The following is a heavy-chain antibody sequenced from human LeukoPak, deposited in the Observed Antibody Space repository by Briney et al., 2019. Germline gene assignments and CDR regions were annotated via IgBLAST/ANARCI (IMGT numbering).Heavy chain of an antibody. CDR3: ARDSLYYGFWSGLNWFDP. D-gene: IGHD3-3*01. V-gene: IGHV1-2*02. J-gene: IGHJ5*02. CDR1: GYTFTCYY. CDR2: INPNSGGT. Sequence: ASVKVSCKASGYTFTCYYMHWVRQAPGQGLEWMGWINPNSGGTNYAQKFQGRVTMTRDRSISTAYMELSRLRSDDAAVYYCARDSLYYGFWSGLNWFDPWGQGTLVTVSS.